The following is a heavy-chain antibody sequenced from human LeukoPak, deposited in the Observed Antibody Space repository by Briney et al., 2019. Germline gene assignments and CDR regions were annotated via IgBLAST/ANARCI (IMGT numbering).Heavy chain of an antibody. Sequence: ASVKVSCKASGGTFSSYAISWVRQAPGQRLEWMGWINAGNGNTKYSQKFQGRVTITRDTSASTAYMELSSLRSEDTAVYYCARAMTTLFDYWGQGTLVTVSS. CDR2: INAGNGNT. CDR3: ARAMTTLFDY. V-gene: IGHV1-3*01. D-gene: IGHD3-16*01. J-gene: IGHJ4*02. CDR1: GGTFSSYA.